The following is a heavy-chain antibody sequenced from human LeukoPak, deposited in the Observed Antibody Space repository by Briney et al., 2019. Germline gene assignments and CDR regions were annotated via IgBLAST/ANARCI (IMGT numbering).Heavy chain of an antibody. J-gene: IGHJ4*02. Sequence: ASVKVSCKASGYTFISYGITWVRQAPGQGLEWMGWISVYNGNTNYAQKLQGRVTMTTDTSTSTAYMELRSLRSDDTAVYYCARDLVYGSGSYGFDYWGQGTLVTVSS. CDR1: GYTFISYG. V-gene: IGHV1-18*01. D-gene: IGHD3-10*01. CDR3: ARDLVYGSGSYGFDY. CDR2: ISVYNGNT.